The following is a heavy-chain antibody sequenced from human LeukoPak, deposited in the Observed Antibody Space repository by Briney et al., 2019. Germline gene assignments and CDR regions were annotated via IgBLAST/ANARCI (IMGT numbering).Heavy chain of an antibody. V-gene: IGHV3-48*01. CDR3: AKPGGGMVARGYFDY. J-gene: IGHJ4*02. D-gene: IGHD5-12*01. CDR2: ISSSSSVI. CDR1: GFTFSSYS. Sequence: GGSLRLSCSVSGFTFSSYSMNWVRQAPGKGLEWVSYISSSSSVISYADSVRGRFTISRDNSKNTLYLQMNSLRAEDTAVYYCAKPGGGMVARGYFDYWGQGTLVTVSS.